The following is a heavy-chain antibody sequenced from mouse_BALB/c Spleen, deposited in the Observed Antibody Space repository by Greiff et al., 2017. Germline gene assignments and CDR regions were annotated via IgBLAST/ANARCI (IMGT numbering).Heavy chain of an antibody. V-gene: IGHV5-12-2*01. CDR3: ARHTSTATWYFDV. Sequence: EVKLVESGGGLVQPGGSLKLSCAASGFTFSSYTMSWVRQTPEKRLEWVAYISNGGGSTYYPDTVQGRFTISRDNAKNTLYLQMSSLKSEDTAMYYCARHTSTATWYFDVWGAGTTVTVSS. CDR2: ISNGGGST. J-gene: IGHJ1*01. CDR1: GFTFSSYT. D-gene: IGHD1-2*01.